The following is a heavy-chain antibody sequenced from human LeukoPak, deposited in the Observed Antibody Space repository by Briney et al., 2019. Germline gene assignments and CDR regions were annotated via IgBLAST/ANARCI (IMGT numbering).Heavy chain of an antibody. V-gene: IGHV1-2*04. Sequence: ASVKVSCKDSGYTFTRRYIHWVRQAPGQGLEWMGWINPNSGDTNYAQKFQGWVTMTRDTSISTAYMELSRLRSDDAAVYYCARESGGATLYDYWGQGTLVTVSS. J-gene: IGHJ4*02. CDR2: INPNSGDT. CDR1: GYTFTRRY. CDR3: ARESGGATLYDY. D-gene: IGHD3-16*01.